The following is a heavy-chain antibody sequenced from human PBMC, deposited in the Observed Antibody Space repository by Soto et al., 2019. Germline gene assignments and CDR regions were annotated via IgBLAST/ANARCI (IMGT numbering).Heavy chain of an antibody. D-gene: IGHD3-9*01. CDR2: ISGSGGST. J-gene: IGHJ6*03. CDR1: GFTFSSYA. V-gene: IGHV3-23*01. Sequence: EVQLLESGGGLVQPGGSLRLSCAASGFTFSSYAMSSVRQAPGKGLEWVSAISGSGGSTYYADSVKGRFTFSRDNSKNSLYLQMNSLRAEDTAVYYCAKSADDILPGYYSHYYYYMDVWGKGTTVTVSS. CDR3: AKSADDILPGYYSHYYYYMDV.